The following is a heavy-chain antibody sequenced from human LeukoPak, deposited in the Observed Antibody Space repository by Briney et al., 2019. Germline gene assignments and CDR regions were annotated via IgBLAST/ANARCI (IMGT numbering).Heavy chain of an antibody. CDR3: AKGRPSYYYDSSGTHAFDI. V-gene: IGHV3-23*01. J-gene: IGHJ3*02. Sequence: PGGSLRLSCAASGFTFSSYAMSWVRQAPGKGLEWVSAISGSGGSTYYADSVKGRFTISRDNSKNTLYLQMNSLRAEDTAVYYCAKGRPSYYYDSSGTHAFDIWGQGTMVTVYS. CDR1: GFTFSSYA. CDR2: ISGSGGST. D-gene: IGHD3-22*01.